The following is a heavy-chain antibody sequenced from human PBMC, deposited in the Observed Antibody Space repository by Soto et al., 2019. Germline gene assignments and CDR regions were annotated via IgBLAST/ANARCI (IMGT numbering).Heavy chain of an antibody. V-gene: IGHV1-46*01. Sequence: QVQLVQSGAEVKKPGASVKVSCKASGYTFTSYYMHWVRQAPGQGLEWMGIINPSGGSTSYAKKFQGRVTMARDTSTSTVYMELSSLRSEDTAVYYCARGAPTGADAFDIWGQGTMVTVSS. J-gene: IGHJ3*02. CDR1: GYTFTSYY. CDR2: INPSGGST. D-gene: IGHD7-27*01. CDR3: ARGAPTGADAFDI.